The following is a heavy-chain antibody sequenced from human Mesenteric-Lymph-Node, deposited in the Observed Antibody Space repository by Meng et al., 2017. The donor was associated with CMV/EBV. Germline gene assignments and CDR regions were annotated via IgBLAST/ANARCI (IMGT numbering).Heavy chain of an antibody. CDR2: IYYSGNT. V-gene: IGHV4-39*07. Sequence: SETLSLTCTVSGGSISSNSYYWGWIRQPPGKGLEWIGSIYYSGNTYYNPSLKSRVTISVDTSKNQFSLDLSSVTAADTAVYYCARGYSYALNWGQGTLVTVSS. D-gene: IGHD5-18*01. CDR3: ARGYSYALN. J-gene: IGHJ4*02. CDR1: GGSISSNSYY.